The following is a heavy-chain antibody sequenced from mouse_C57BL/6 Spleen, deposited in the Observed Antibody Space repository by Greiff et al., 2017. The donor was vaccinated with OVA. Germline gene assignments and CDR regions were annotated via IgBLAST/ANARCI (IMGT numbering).Heavy chain of an antibody. CDR2: IDPEDGET. J-gene: IGHJ3*01. V-gene: IGHV14-2*01. D-gene: IGHD1-1*01. Sequence: VQLQQSGAELVKPGASVKLSCTASGFNIKDYYMHWVKQRPEQGLEWIGRIDPEDGETKYASKFQGKATITADTSSNPAYLQLSSLASEDTAVYYCAGYYYCSGYRAWFAYGGQGTLATVSA. CDR3: AGYYYCSGYRAWFAY. CDR1: GFNIKDYY.